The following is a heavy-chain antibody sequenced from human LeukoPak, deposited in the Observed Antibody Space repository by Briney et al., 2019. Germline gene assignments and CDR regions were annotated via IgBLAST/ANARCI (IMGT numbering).Heavy chain of an antibody. CDR2: MNPNSGNT. CDR3: ARHRGSVFEGYMDV. J-gene: IGHJ6*03. D-gene: IGHD2-8*01. Sequence: ATVKVSCKASGYTFTSYDINWARQATGQGLEWMGWMNPNSGNTGYAQKFQGRVTITRNTSISTAYMELSSLRSEDTAVYYCARHRGSVFEGYMDVWGKGTTVTVSS. CDR1: GYTFTSYD. V-gene: IGHV1-8*03.